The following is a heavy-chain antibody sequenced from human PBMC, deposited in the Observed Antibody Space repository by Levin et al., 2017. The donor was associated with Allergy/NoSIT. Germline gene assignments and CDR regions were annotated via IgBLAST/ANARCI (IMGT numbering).Heavy chain of an antibody. CDR3: ATDLYYYDSSGYQTYYR. CDR1: GYTLTELS. D-gene: IGHD3-22*01. V-gene: IGHV1-24*01. CDR2: FDPEDGET. Sequence: ASVKVSCKVSGYTLTELSMHWVRQAPGKGLEWMGGFDPEDGETIYAQKFQGRVTMTEDTSTDTAYMELSSLRSEDTAVYYCATDLYYYDSSGYQTYYRWGQGTLVTVSS. J-gene: IGHJ5*02.